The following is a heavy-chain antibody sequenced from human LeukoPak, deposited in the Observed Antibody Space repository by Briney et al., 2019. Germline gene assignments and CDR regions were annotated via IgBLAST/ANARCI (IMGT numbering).Heavy chain of an antibody. CDR2: ITGSGGST. CDR1: GFRFSNYG. J-gene: IGHJ4*02. V-gene: IGHV3-23*01. CDR3: ARDGIYGDYGH. D-gene: IGHD4-17*01. Sequence: GGSLRLSCAASGFRFSNYGMSWVRQAPGKGLAWVSSITGSGGSTRVDSVKDRFTISRDNSKNTLYLQMNSLRAEDTAVYYCARDGIYGDYGHWGQGTLVTVSS.